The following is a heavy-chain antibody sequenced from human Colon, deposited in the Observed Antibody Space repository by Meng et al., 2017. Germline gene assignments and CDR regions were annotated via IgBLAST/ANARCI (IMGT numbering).Heavy chain of an antibody. CDR3: ARDPLAVGPTDRGLDS. CDR1: GDSVSSNSYY. V-gene: IGHV4-31*03. CDR2: IYSGGIS. J-gene: IGHJ4*02. Sequence: QVQLQESGPRLVKASQTLSLTCTVSGDSVSSNSYYWTWIRQHPGTGLEWIGYIYSGGISHYNPSLKSRITMSIGTSKNPFSLQLTSVTAADTAIYYCARDPLAVGPTDRGLDSWGQGTLVTVSS. D-gene: IGHD1-26*01.